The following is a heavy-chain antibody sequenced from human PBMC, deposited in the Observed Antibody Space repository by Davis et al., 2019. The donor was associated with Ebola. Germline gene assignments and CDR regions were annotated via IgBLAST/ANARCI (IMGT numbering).Heavy chain of an antibody. V-gene: IGHV1-69*06. CDR3: ARGDDSSGYYYDYYFDY. J-gene: IGHJ4*02. D-gene: IGHD3-22*01. CDR2: IIPIFGTA. Sequence: SVKVSCKASGGTFSSYVINWVRQAPGQGLEWMGGIIPIFGTARYAQKFQGRVTISADKSTSTAYMELSSLRSEDTAVYYCARGDDSSGYYYDYYFDYWGQGTLVTVSS. CDR1: GGTFSSYV.